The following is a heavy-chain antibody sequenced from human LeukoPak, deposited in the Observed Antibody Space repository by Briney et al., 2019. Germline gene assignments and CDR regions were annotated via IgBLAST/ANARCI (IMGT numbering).Heavy chain of an antibody. J-gene: IGHJ4*02. CDR2: IYYSGST. CDR1: GGSISGYY. Sequence: SETLSLTCTVSGGSISGYYWSWIRQPPGKGLECIGYIYYSGSTNYNPSLKSRVTISVDTSRNQFSLKLTSVTAADTAVYYCAKVSDRDSSGYYWGFEYWGQGTLVTVSS. D-gene: IGHD3-22*01. CDR3: AKVSDRDSSGYYWGFEY. V-gene: IGHV4-59*08.